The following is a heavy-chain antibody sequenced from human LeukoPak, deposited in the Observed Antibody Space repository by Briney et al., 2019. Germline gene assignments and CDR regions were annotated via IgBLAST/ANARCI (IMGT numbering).Heavy chain of an antibody. D-gene: IGHD3-10*01. Sequence: GGSLRLSCAASGFTFSSYSMNWVRQAPGKGLEWVSVIYSGGSTYYADSVKGRFTISRHNSKNTLYLQMNSLRAEDTAVYYCARVDNYGSGSFDYWGQGTLVTVSS. CDR1: GFTFSSYS. CDR2: IYSGGST. V-gene: IGHV3-53*04. CDR3: ARVDNYGSGSFDY. J-gene: IGHJ4*02.